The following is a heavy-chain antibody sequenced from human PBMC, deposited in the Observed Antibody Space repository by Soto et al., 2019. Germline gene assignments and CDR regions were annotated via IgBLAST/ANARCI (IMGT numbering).Heavy chain of an antibody. CDR2: IYYSGST. CDR1: GGSISSYY. D-gene: IGHD2-2*01. Sequence: QVQLQESGPGLVKPSETLSLTCTVSGGSISSYYWSWIRQPPGKGLEWIGYIYYSGSTNYNPSLKSRVTISVDTFKNQFSLKLSSVTAADTAVYYCARNVVVVPAANYYYGMDVWGQGTTVTVSS. J-gene: IGHJ6*02. CDR3: ARNVVVVPAANYYYGMDV. V-gene: IGHV4-59*01.